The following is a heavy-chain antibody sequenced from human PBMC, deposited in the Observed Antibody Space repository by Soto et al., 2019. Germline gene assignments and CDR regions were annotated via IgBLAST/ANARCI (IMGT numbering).Heavy chain of an antibody. D-gene: IGHD5-18*01. V-gene: IGHV3-30-3*01. CDR3: ARTKDTAMVPYGMDV. CDR1: GFTFSSYA. CDR2: ISYDGSNK. J-gene: IGHJ6*02. Sequence: GGSLRLFCAASGFTFSSYAMHWVRQAPGKGLEWVAVISYDGSNKYYADSVKGRFTISRDNSKNTLYLQMNSLRAEDTAVYYCARTKDTAMVPYGMDVWGQGTTVTVSS.